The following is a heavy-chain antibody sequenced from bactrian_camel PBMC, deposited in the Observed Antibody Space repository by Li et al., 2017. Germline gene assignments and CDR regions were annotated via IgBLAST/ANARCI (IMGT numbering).Heavy chain of an antibody. V-gene: IGHV3S1*01. J-gene: IGHJ6*01. CDR2: INSGGGTT. Sequence: VESGGGSAQVGGSLTLSCALSEYTDGAHCMAWFRQAPGKGLEWVSAINSGGGTTYYADSVKGRFTISRDNAKNTLYLQMNSLKPEDTAMYVCAARGCWDSWSFGYWGQGTQVTVS. CDR1: EYTDGAHC. D-gene: IGHD6*01. CDR3: AARGCWDSWSFGY.